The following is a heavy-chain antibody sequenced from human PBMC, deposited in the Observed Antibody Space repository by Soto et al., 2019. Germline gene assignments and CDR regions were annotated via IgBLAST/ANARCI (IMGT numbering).Heavy chain of an antibody. V-gene: IGHV3-49*04. D-gene: IGHD2-15*01. CDR2: IRSKAYGGTT. CDR1: GFTFGDYA. J-gene: IGHJ4*02. Sequence: PGGSLRLSCTASGFTFGDYAMSWVSQAPGKGLEWVGFIRSKAYGGTTEYAASVKGRFTISRDDSKSIAYLQMNSLKTEDTAVYYCTRIHAYSYFDYWGQGTLVTVSS. CDR3: TRIHAYSYFDY.